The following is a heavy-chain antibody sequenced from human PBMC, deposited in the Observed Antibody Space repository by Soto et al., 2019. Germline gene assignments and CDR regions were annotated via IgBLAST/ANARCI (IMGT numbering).Heavy chain of an antibody. V-gene: IGHV4-39*01. D-gene: IGHD4-17*01. CDR2: IYYSGST. CDR1: GGSISRSSYY. J-gene: IGHJ4*02. Sequence: QLQLQESGPGLVKPSETLSLTCTVSGGSISRSSYYWGWIRQPPGKGLEWIGSIYYSGSTYYNPALKSRVTISVDTSKNQFSLKLSSVTAADTAVYYCARHDYGGFGLWGQGTLVTVSS. CDR3: ARHDYGGFGL.